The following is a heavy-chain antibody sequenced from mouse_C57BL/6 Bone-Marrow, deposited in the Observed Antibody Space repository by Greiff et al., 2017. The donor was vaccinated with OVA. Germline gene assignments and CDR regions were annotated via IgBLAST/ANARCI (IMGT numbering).Heavy chain of an antibody. V-gene: IGHV14-4*01. Sequence: VQLQQSGAELVRPGASVKLSCTASGFNIKDDYMHWVKQRPEQGLEWIGWIDPENGDTEYASKFQGKATITADTSSNTAYLQLSSLTSEDTAVYYCTCYYGSSPWYFDVGGTGTTVTVSS. CDR2: IDPENGDT. D-gene: IGHD1-1*01. J-gene: IGHJ1*03. CDR3: TCYYGSSPWYFDV. CDR1: GFNIKDDY.